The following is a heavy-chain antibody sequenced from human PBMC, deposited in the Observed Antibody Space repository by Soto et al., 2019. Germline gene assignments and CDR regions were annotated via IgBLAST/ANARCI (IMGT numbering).Heavy chain of an antibody. D-gene: IGHD5-18*01. V-gene: IGHV1-69*01. CDR3: AREGWDGYGWEGYWFLDL. J-gene: IGHJ2*01. CDR2: FTPALGTA. Sequence: QAQLVQSGAEMKQTGSSVKVYCKASGGTYSSYPINWVRQAPGHGLEWLGRFTPALGTANYPKKFQDRLTIPSESSSSTTYLELRSLRSEATGLYYCAREGWDGYGWEGYWFLDLWGRVTLVTVSS. CDR1: GGTYSSYP.